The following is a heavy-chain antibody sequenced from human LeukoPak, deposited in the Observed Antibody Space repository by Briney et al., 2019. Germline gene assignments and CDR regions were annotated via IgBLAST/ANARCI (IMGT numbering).Heavy chain of an antibody. V-gene: IGHV1-18*01. CDR3: ARNSAHCSSTSCSLSRRFDP. D-gene: IGHD2-2*01. CDR1: GYTFTSYG. Sequence: ASVKVSCKASGYTFTSYGISWVRQAPGQGLEWMGWISAYNGNTNYAQKLQGRVTMTTDTSTSTAYMELRSLRSDDTAVYYCARNSAHCSSTSCSLSRRFDPWGQGTLVTVSS. CDR2: ISAYNGNT. J-gene: IGHJ5*02.